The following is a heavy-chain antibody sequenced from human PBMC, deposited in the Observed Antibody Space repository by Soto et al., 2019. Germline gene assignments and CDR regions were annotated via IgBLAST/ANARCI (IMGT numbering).Heavy chain of an antibody. CDR2: ITTAGDT. CDR3: ARELHGGSYGMDV. J-gene: IGHJ6*02. V-gene: IGHV3-13*01. CDR1: GFTFSNYD. Sequence: EVQLVESGGGLVQPGGSLRLSCAASGFTFSNYDMHWVRQVTGKGLEWFSGITTAGDTYYPGSVKGRFTISREKAKNSLYLQMNSLSAGDTAVYYCARELHGGSYGMDVWGQGTTFTVSS.